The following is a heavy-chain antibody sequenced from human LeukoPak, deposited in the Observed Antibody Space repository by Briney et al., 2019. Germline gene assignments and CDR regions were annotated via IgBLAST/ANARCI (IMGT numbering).Heavy chain of an antibody. V-gene: IGHV1-2*02. J-gene: IGHJ3*02. CDR1: GYSFTDYY. CDR2: INPNSGDT. D-gene: IGHD1-26*01. Sequence: ASMKVSCKVSGYSFTDYYMHWVRQAPGQGLEWMGWINPNSGDTNSAQKFQGRVTMTRDTSISTAYMELSRLRSDDTALYHCASGRWEPYDAFDIWGQGTMATVSS. CDR3: ASGRWEPYDAFDI.